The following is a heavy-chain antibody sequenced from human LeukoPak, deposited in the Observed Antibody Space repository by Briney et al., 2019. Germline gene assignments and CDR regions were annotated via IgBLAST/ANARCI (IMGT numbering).Heavy chain of an antibody. J-gene: IGHJ4*02. CDR3: VSFYETN. CDR1: GNYW. D-gene: IGHD2-2*01. V-gene: IGHV3-74*01. CDR2: VNSDGSWT. Sequence: PGGSLGLSGAASGNYWMHWVRQAPGKGLVWVSHVNSDGSWTSHADSVKGRFTISKDNAKNTVYLQMNNLRTEDTAVYYCVSFYETNWGRGTLVTVSS.